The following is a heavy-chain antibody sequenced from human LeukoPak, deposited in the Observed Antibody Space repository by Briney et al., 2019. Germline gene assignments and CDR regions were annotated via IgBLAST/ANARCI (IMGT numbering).Heavy chain of an antibody. CDR2: ISGSGGST. Sequence: GGSLRLSCAASGFTFDYYWMHWVRQAPGKGLEWVSAISGSGGSTYYADSVKGRFTISRDNSKNTLYLQMNSLRAEDTAVYYCAKVYYYDSSGYYYSPDYWGQGTLVTVSS. CDR1: GFTFDYYW. D-gene: IGHD3-22*01. V-gene: IGHV3-23*01. CDR3: AKVYYYDSSGYYYSPDY. J-gene: IGHJ4*02.